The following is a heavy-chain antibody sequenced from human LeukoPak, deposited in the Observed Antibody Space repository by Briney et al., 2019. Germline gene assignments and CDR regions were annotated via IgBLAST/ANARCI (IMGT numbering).Heavy chain of an antibody. Sequence: SVKVSCKASGGAFSSYAISWVRQAPGQGLEWMGGIIPIFGTANYAQKFQGRVTITTDESTSTACMELSSLRSEDTAVYYCARVRDELQLPYYFDYWGQGTLVTVSS. J-gene: IGHJ4*02. CDR1: GGAFSSYA. CDR2: IIPIFGTA. V-gene: IGHV1-69*05. D-gene: IGHD5-24*01. CDR3: ARVRDELQLPYYFDY.